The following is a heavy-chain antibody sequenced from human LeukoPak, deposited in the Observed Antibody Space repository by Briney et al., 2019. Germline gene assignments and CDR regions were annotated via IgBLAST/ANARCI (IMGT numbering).Heavy chain of an antibody. D-gene: IGHD7-27*01. J-gene: IGHJ6*03. CDR1: GYTFTSYG. V-gene: IGHV1-18*01. Sequence: GASVKVSCKASGYTFTSYGISWVRQAPGQGLEWMGWISAYNGNTNYAQKLQGRVTMTTDTSTSTAYMELRSLRSDDTAVYYCARDELGHYYYYMDVWGKGTTVTVSS. CDR2: ISAYNGNT. CDR3: ARDELGHYYYYMDV.